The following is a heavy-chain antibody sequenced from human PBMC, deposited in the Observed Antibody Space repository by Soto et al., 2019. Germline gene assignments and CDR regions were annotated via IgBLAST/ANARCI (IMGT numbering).Heavy chain of an antibody. CDR3: ARSEWFVELLGWFDP. CDR2: IYYSGST. J-gene: IGHJ5*02. Sequence: QVQLQESGPGLVKPSETLSLTCTVSGGSVSSGSYYWSWIRQPPGKGLEWIGNIYYSGSTTYNPSLESRVTISVDTSKNPFSLKLSSVTAADTAVYYCARSEWFVELLGWFDPWGQGTLVTVSS. CDR1: GGSVSSGSYY. V-gene: IGHV4-61*01. D-gene: IGHD3-10*01.